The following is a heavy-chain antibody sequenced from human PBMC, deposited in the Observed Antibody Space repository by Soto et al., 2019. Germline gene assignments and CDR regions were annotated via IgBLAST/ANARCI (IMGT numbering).Heavy chain of an antibody. CDR3: SRDRDSYGFHDY. V-gene: IGHV4-31*03. CDR1: GGSISSGGSY. Sequence: QVQLQESGPGLVKPSQTLSVTCTVSGGSISSGGSYWSWIRHHPGKGLEWIGYIHYSGTTYYNPSLKSRVTISIDTSKNQFSLKLSSVTAADTAVYYCSRDRDSYGFHDYWGQGTLVTVSS. J-gene: IGHJ4*02. CDR2: IHYSGTT. D-gene: IGHD5-18*01.